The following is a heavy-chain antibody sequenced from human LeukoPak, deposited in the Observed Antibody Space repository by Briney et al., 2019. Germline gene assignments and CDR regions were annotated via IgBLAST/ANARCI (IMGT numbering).Heavy chain of an antibody. CDR3: ARDKSNKGHDC. J-gene: IGHJ4*02. V-gene: IGHV3-11*01. CDR2: VSNGGSSSI. CDR1: GFTLSDYY. Sequence: KPGGSLRLSCAASGFTLSDYYMTWIRQAPGKGLEWVSYVSNGGSSSILYVDSVKGRFTVFRDYAKNSLYLQMNSLRADDTGVYYCARDKSNKGHDCWGQGTLVTVSS.